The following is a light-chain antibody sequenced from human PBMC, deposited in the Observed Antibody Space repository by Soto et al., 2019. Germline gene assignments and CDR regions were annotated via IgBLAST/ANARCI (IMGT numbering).Light chain of an antibody. CDR3: CSYAGSSTLV. CDR2: EGS. J-gene: IGLJ3*02. CDR1: SSDVGSYNL. V-gene: IGLV2-23*01. Sequence: QSALTQPASVSGSPGQSITFSCTGTSSDVGSYNLVSWYQQHPGKAPKLMIYEGSKRPSGVSSLFSGSKSGNTASLTISGLQAEYEADYYCCSYAGSSTLVFGGGTMLTVL.